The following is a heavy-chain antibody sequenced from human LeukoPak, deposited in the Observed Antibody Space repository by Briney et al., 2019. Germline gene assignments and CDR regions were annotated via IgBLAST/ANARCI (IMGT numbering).Heavy chain of an antibody. CDR3: ARRVRGSYAYYFDN. D-gene: IGHD1-26*01. Sequence: PSETLSLTCTVSGGSISSCYWSWIRQPPGKGLEWIGYIYYSGSTNYNPSLKSRVTISVDTSKNQFSLRLSSVTAADTAVYYCARRVRGSYAYYFDNWGQGTLVTVSS. J-gene: IGHJ4*02. CDR1: GGSISSCY. V-gene: IGHV4-59*01. CDR2: IYYSGST.